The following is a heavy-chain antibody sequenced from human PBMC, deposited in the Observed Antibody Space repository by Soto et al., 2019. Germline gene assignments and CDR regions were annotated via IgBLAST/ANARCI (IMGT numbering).Heavy chain of an antibody. CDR1: GGCSSSGYYD. Sequence: PSGTLALTSAVCGGCSSSGYYDWSWIRHHPGNGLEWLRNISHRGNTYYNPSLKSRLIMPIATSKNQFSLKVGSVTAAATAVYYCGSSSLYGMNVRGQGTTVTVSS. J-gene: IGHJ6*02. V-gene: IGHV4-30-4*01. CDR2: ISHRGNT. CDR3: GSSSLYGMNV.